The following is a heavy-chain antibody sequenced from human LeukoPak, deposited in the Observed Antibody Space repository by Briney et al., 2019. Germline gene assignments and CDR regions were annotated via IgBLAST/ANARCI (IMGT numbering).Heavy chain of an antibody. D-gene: IGHD6-13*01. Sequence: GGSLRLSCSASGFTFSSYAMHWVRQAPGKGLEYVSAISSNGGSTYYADSVKGRSTISRDNSKNTLYLQMSSLRAEDTAVYYCVKDQFAAAAGYNWFDPWGQGTLVTVSS. V-gene: IGHV3-64D*06. J-gene: IGHJ5*02. CDR2: ISSNGGST. CDR1: GFTFSSYA. CDR3: VKDQFAAAAGYNWFDP.